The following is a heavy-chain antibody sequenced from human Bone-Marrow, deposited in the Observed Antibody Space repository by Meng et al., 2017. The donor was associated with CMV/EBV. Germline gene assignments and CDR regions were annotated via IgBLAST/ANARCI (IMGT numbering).Heavy chain of an antibody. J-gene: IGHJ5*02. V-gene: IGHV3-74*01. CDR3: AKSDWFDP. CDR1: GFTFSGYW. Sequence: LKLSCAGSGFTFSGYWMHWVRQTPGKGLVWVARIKNDGTSSSYADSVKGRFTVSRDNAKNTLYLQMSNLRVEDTAVYYCAKSDWFDPWGQGTLVTVSS. CDR2: IKNDGTSS.